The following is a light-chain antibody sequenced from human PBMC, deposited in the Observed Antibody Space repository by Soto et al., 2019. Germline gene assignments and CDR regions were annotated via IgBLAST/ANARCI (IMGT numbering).Light chain of an antibody. J-gene: IGLJ2*01. V-gene: IGLV2-11*01. CDR2: DVD. CDR3: CSYAGSSWI. Sequence: QSALTQPRSVSGSPGQSVTISCTGTNSDVGHYNYVSWYQQHPGKAPKLIIFDVDKRPSGVPDRFSGSKSGNTASLTISGLQAEDEAYYYCCSYAGSSWIFGGGTKLTVL. CDR1: NSDVGHYNY.